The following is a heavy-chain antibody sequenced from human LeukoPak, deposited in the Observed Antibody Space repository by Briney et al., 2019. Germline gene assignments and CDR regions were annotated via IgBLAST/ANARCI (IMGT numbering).Heavy chain of an antibody. Sequence: ASVKVSCKASGYTFTGYYMHWVRQAPGQGLEWMGWINPDSGGTRYAQKFQGRVTMTRDTSIGTAYMELSRLRSDDTAVYYCAKDLGRGSYQPSDYWGQGTLVTVSS. CDR1: GYTFTGYY. CDR2: INPDSGGT. D-gene: IGHD1-26*01. V-gene: IGHV1-2*02. J-gene: IGHJ4*02. CDR3: AKDLGRGSYQPSDY.